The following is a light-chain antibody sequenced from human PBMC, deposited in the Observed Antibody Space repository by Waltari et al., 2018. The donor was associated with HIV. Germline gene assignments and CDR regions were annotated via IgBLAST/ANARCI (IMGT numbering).Light chain of an antibody. Sequence: DIQMTQSPSSLSASVGDNVTITCQASQDIRRYLNWYQQKPGKAPKLLIFDTSNLHTGVPSRFSGRGSGTDFTFTISSLQPEDAATDYWHHYDNVPPYTFHQGTKLEI. J-gene: IGKJ2*01. CDR2: DTS. CDR1: QDIRRY. CDR3: HHYDNVPPYT. V-gene: IGKV1-33*01.